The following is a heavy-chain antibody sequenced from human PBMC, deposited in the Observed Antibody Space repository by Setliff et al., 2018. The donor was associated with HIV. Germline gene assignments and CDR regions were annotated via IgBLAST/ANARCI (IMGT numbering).Heavy chain of an antibody. V-gene: IGHV1-8*01. CDR1: GYTFTSFD. D-gene: IGHD3-10*01. CDR2: MNPNSGNS. CDR3: TRIRAMVRGVTSYDAFDI. Sequence: VASVKVSCKASGYTFTSFDINWVRQATGQGLEWMGWMNPNSGNSGFAQKFQGRVTMTRNSSISTAYMELGSLRFDDTAVYYCTRIRAMVRGVTSYDAFDIWGQGTKVTVSS. J-gene: IGHJ3*02.